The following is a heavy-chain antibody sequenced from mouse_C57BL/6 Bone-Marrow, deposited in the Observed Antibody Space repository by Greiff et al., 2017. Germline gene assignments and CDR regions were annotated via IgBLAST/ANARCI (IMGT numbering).Heavy chain of an antibody. Sequence: QVKLQQPGAELVMPGASVKLSCKASGYTFTSYWMHWVKQRPGQGLEWIGEIDPSDSYTNYTQKFKGKSTLTVDKSSSTAYMQLSSLTSEDSAVYYCAREGKHGYAMDYWGQGTSVTVSS. D-gene: IGHD1-1*02. V-gene: IGHV1-69*01. J-gene: IGHJ4*01. CDR3: AREGKHGYAMDY. CDR1: GYTFTSYW. CDR2: IDPSDSYT.